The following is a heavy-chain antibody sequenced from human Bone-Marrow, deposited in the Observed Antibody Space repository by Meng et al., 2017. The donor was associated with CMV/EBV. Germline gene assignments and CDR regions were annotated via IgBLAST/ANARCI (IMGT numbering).Heavy chain of an antibody. Sequence: FSLRTSGVGVGWSRQPPGKALEWLALIYWNDDKRYSPSLKSRLTITKDTSKNQVVLTMTNMDPVDTATYYCARKDSSSWYGGNWFDPWGQGTLVTVSS. J-gene: IGHJ5*02. D-gene: IGHD6-13*01. CDR1: FSLRTSGVG. CDR2: IYWNDDK. V-gene: IGHV2-5*01. CDR3: ARKDSSSWYGGNWFDP.